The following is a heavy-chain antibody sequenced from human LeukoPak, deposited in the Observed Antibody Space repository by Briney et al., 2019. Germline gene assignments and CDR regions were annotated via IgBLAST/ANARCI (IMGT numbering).Heavy chain of an antibody. CDR1: GYTFTSYD. D-gene: IGHD1-14*01. CDR2: MNPNSGNT. CDR3: ARDHWFNPLFFDY. J-gene: IGHJ4*02. V-gene: IGHV1-8*01. Sequence: GASVKVSCKASGYTFTSYDINWVRQATGQGLEWMGWMNPNSGNTGYAQKFQGRVTMTRNTSISTAYMELSSLRSEDTAVYYCARDHWFNPLFFDYWGQGTLVTVSS.